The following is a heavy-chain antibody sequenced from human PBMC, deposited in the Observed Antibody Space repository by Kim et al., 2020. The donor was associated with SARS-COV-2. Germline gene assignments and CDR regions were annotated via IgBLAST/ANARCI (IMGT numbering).Heavy chain of an antibody. Sequence: SQTLSLTCAISGDSVSSNSAAWNWIRQSPSRGLEWLGRTYYRSKWYNDYAVSVKSRITINPDTSKNQFSLQLNSVTPEDTAVYYCARGQIRSSSSSWVNGSPYYYYGMDVWGQGTTVTVSS. CDR1: GDSVSSNSAA. CDR2: TYYRSKWYN. D-gene: IGHD6-6*01. J-gene: IGHJ6*02. CDR3: ARGQIRSSSSSWVNGSPYYYYGMDV. V-gene: IGHV6-1*01.